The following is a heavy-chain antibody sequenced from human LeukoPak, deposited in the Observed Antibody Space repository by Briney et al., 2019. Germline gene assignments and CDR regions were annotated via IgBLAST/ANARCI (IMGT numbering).Heavy chain of an antibody. CDR1: GFTFDDYA. V-gene: IGHV3-9*01. CDR2: ISWNSGSI. D-gene: IGHD6-13*01. Sequence: GRSLRLSCAASGFTFDDYAMHWVRQAPGKGLEWVSGISWNSGSIGYADSVKGRFTISRDNAKNSLYLQMNSLRAEDTALYYCAKMGVGSSWGFGWFDPWGQGTLVTVSS. J-gene: IGHJ5*02. CDR3: AKMGVGSSWGFGWFDP.